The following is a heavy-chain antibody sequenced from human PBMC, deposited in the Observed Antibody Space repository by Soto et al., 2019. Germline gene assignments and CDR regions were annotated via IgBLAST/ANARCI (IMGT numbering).Heavy chain of an antibody. D-gene: IGHD3-3*01. CDR3: ARREYDFWSGYPPYYYYGMDV. J-gene: IGHJ6*02. CDR1: GGTFSSYA. Sequence: QVQLVQSGAEVKKPGSSVKVSCKASGGTFSSYAISWVRQAPGQGLEWMGGIIPIFGTANYAQKFQGRVTITADESTSTAYMELSSLRSEHTAVYYCARREYDFWSGYPPYYYYGMDVWGQGTTVTVSS. CDR2: IIPIFGTA. V-gene: IGHV1-69*01.